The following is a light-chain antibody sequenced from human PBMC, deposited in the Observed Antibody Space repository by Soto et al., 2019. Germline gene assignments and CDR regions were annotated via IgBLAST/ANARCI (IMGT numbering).Light chain of an antibody. V-gene: IGKV4-1*01. J-gene: IGKJ1*01. Sequence: IVMTQSPDSLAVSLGETATINCRSSQNVLYSSNNHNYVAWYQQKAGQPPKLLIYWASTRESGVPQRFSGSGSVTDFTLTISDLQAEDVAVYFCHHYYTTPPAFGQGTRVEVK. CDR3: HHYYTTPPA. CDR1: QNVLYSSNNHNY. CDR2: WAS.